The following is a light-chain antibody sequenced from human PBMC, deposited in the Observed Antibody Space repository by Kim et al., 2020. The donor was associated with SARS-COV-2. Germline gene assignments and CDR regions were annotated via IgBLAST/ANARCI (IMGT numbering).Light chain of an antibody. V-gene: IGLV3-21*04. CDR2: YDS. Sequence: APGKTARITCGGNNIGSKSVHWYQQKPGQAPVLVIYYDSDRPSGIPERFSGSNSGNTATLTISRVEAGDEADYYCQVWDCSSDHPVFGTGTKVTVL. CDR1: NIGSKS. J-gene: IGLJ1*01. CDR3: QVWDCSSDHPV.